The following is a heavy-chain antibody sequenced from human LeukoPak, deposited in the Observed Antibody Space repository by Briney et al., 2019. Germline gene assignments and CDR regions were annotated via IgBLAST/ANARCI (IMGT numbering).Heavy chain of an antibody. D-gene: IGHD2-15*01. CDR1: GYTFTGYY. J-gene: IGHJ5*02. CDR3: AREKEPVVVAATQDRYKNWFDP. CDR2: INPSGGST. Sequence: EASVKVSCKASGYTFTGYYMHWVRQAPGQGLEWMGIINPSGGSTSYAQKFQGRVTMTRDTSTSTVYMELSSLRSEDTAVYYCAREKEPVVVAATQDRYKNWFDPWGQGTLVTVSS. V-gene: IGHV1-46*01.